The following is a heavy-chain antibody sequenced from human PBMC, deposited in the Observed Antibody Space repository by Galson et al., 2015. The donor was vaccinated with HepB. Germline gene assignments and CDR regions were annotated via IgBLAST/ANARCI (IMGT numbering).Heavy chain of an antibody. CDR2: IYYSGST. CDR1: GGSISTYY. CDR3: ATGSMIRGVINNWFDP. Sequence: ETLSLTCSISGGSISTYYWSWIRQPPGKGLEWIGTIYYSGSTWYNPSLKSRVTISVDTSKNQYSLKVNSMTAPDTAIYYCATGSMIRGVINNWFDPWGRGTPVTVSS. D-gene: IGHD3-10*01. J-gene: IGHJ5*02. V-gene: IGHV4-59*01.